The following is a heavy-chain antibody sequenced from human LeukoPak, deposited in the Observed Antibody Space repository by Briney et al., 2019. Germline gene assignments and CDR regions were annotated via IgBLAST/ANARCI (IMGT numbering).Heavy chain of an antibody. J-gene: IGHJ4*02. CDR2: IYYSGAT. Sequence: SETLSLTCTVSGGSISSYYWSWIRQSPGMGLEWIGSIYYSGATDYNPSLKSRVTISADTSNNQFSLRLTSVTAADTAVYYCAREITLTGYKYGLGFNYWGQGTLVTVSS. D-gene: IGHD5-12*01. V-gene: IGHV4-59*01. CDR3: AREITLTGYKYGLGFNY. CDR1: GGSISSYY.